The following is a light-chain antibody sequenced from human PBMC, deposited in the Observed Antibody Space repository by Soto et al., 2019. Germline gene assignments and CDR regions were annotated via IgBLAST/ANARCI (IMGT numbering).Light chain of an antibody. CDR2: DAS. CDR1: QSVSSY. Sequence: EIVLTHSPATLALSPGERAALSGRASQSVSSYLAWYQQKPGQAPRLLIYDASNRATGIPARFSGSGSGTDFTLTISSLEPEDFAVYYCQQRSNWSTFGQGTRLEIK. CDR3: QQRSNWST. J-gene: IGKJ5*01. V-gene: IGKV3-11*01.